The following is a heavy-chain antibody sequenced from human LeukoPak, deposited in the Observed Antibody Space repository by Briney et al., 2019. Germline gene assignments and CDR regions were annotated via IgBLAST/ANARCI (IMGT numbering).Heavy chain of an antibody. J-gene: IGHJ4*02. CDR1: GGSFSGYY. CDR3: ARDDVVVVPAAIDY. V-gene: IGHV4-34*01. D-gene: IGHD2-2*02. CDR2: INHSGST. Sequence: SETLSLTCAIYGGSFSGYYWSWIRQPPGKGLEWIGEINHSGSTNYNPSLKSRVTISVDTSKNQFSLKLSSVTAADTAVYYCARDDVVVVPAAIDYWGQGTLVTVSS.